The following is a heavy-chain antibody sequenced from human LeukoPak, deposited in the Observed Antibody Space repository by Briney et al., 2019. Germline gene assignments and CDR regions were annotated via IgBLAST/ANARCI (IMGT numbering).Heavy chain of an antibody. CDR2: IYYSGGT. J-gene: IGHJ3*02. V-gene: IGHV4-30-4*08. Sequence: PSETLSLTCTVSGGSISSGDYYWSWIRQPPGKGLEWIGYIYYSGGTYYNPSLKSRVTISVDTSKNQLSLKLSSVTAADTAVYYCARGDRSDAFDIWGQGTMVTVSS. CDR1: GGSISSGDYY. CDR3: ARGDRSDAFDI.